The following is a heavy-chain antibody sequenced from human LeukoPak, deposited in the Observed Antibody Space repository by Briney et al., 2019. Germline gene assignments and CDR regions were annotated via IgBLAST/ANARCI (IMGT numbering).Heavy chain of an antibody. J-gene: IGHJ4*02. CDR2: IYYSGSA. V-gene: IGHV4-39*01. D-gene: IGHD6-6*01. CDR1: GGSVSSSSYY. CDR3: AYSSSSGFDY. Sequence: SETLSLTCTVSGGSVSSSSYYWGWIRQPPGKGLEWIGNIYYSGSAYYNPSLKSRVTLSVDASKNQFSLKLTSVTAADTAVYYCAYSSSSGFDYWGQGTLVTVSS.